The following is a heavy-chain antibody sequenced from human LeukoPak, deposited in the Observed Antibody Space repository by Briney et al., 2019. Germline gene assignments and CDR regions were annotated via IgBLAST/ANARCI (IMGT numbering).Heavy chain of an antibody. Sequence: GGSLRLSCAASGFTFSSYAMQCVRQAPGKRLEYLSAVSSTGDSTYYANAVKGRFTISRDNSKNTLYLQRGSLRAEDMAVYYCARRGGYYFDYWGQGTLVTVSS. CDR2: VSSTGDST. D-gene: IGHD4-23*01. J-gene: IGHJ4*02. CDR3: ARRGGYYFDY. V-gene: IGHV3-64*01. CDR1: GFTFSSYA.